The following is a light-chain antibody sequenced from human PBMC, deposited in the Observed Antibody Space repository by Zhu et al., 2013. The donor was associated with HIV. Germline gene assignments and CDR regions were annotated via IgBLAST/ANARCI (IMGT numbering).Light chain of an antibody. CDR2: AAS. CDR3: LQHNSYPRT. V-gene: IGKV1-17*01. J-gene: IGKJ1*01. Sequence: DIQMTQSPSSLSASTGDRVTITCRASQGISSYLAWYQQKPGKAPKLLIHAASSLQSGVPSRFRGSGSGTEFTLTISRLQPEDFATYFCLQHNSYPRTFGRGTKVESK. CDR1: QGISSY.